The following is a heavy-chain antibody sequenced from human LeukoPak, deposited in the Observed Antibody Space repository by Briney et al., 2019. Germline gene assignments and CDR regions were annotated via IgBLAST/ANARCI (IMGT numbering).Heavy chain of an antibody. D-gene: IGHD2-15*01. CDR3: ARDGCSGGSCYSGDY. Sequence: GASVKVSCKASGGTFSSYAISWVRQAPGQGLEWMGGIIPIFGTANYAQKFQGRVTITTDESTSTAYMELSSLRSEDTAVYYCARDGCSGGSCYSGDYWGQGTLVTVSS. CDR1: GGTFSSYA. CDR2: IIPIFGTA. J-gene: IGHJ4*02. V-gene: IGHV1-69*05.